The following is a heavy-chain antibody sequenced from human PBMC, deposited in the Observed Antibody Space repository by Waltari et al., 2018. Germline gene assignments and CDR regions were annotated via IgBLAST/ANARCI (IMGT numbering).Heavy chain of an antibody. D-gene: IGHD5-18*01. V-gene: IGHV4-34*01. Sequence: QVQLQQWGAGLLKPSETLSLTCAVYGGSFSGYYWRWIRQPQGKGLEWIGEINHSGSTNYNPSLKSRVTISVDTSKNQFSLKLSSVTAADTAVYYCARLPYTAMVDYWGQGTLVTVSS. CDR1: GGSFSGYY. J-gene: IGHJ4*02. CDR3: ARLPYTAMVDY. CDR2: INHSGST.